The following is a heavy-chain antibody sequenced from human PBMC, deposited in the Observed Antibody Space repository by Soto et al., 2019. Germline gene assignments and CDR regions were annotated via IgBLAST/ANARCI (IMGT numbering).Heavy chain of an antibody. CDR2: MNPNSGNT. CDR1: GYTFTSYD. V-gene: IGHV1-8*01. J-gene: IGHJ6*02. Sequence: ASVKVSCKASGYTFTSYDINWVRQATGQGLEWMGWMNPNSGNTGYAQKFQRRVTMTRNTSISTAYMELSSLRSEDTAVYYCARGKKYGSYYYYYGMDVWGQGTTVTVSS. D-gene: IGHD1-26*01. CDR3: ARGKKYGSYYYYYGMDV.